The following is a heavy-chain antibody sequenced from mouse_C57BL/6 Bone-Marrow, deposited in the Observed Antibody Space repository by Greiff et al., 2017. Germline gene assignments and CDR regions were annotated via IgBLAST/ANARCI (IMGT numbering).Heavy chain of an antibody. D-gene: IGHD1-1*01. CDR2: INPYNGGT. Sequence: EVQLQQSGPVLVKPGASVKMSCKASGYTFTDYYMNWVKQSHGKSLEWIGVINPYNGGTSYNQKFKGKATLTVDKSSSTAYMELNSLTSADSAVYYCARGGLITTVVEGFAYWGQGTLVTVSA. CDR3: ARGGLITTVVEGFAY. V-gene: IGHV1-19*01. J-gene: IGHJ3*01. CDR1: GYTFTDYY.